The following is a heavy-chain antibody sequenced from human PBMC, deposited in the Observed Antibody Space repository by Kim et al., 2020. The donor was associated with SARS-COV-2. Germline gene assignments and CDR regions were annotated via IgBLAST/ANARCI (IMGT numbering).Heavy chain of an antibody. D-gene: IGHD4-17*01. Sequence: GGSLRLSCAASGFTFSDYYMSWIRQAPGKGLEWVSYISSSSSYTNYADSVKGRFTISRDNAKNSLYLQMNSLRAEDTAVYYCARDRRGTREGGDYDLYWYFDLWGRGTLVTVSS. CDR3: ARDRRGTREGGDYDLYWYFDL. J-gene: IGHJ2*01. CDR1: GFTFSDYY. V-gene: IGHV3-11*06. CDR2: ISSSSSYT.